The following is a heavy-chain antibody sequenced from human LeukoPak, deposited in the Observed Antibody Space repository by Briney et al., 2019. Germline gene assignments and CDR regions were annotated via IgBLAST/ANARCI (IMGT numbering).Heavy chain of an antibody. V-gene: IGHV4-39*07. D-gene: IGHD6-19*01. Sequence: SETLSLTCTVSGGSISSSSYYWGWIRQPPGKGLEWIGSIYYSGSAYYNPSLKSRVTISVDTSKNQFSLKLSSVTAADTAVYLCARVAVAGAFLDYWGQGTLVTVSS. J-gene: IGHJ4*02. CDR1: GGSISSSSYY. CDR2: IYYSGSA. CDR3: ARVAVAGAFLDY.